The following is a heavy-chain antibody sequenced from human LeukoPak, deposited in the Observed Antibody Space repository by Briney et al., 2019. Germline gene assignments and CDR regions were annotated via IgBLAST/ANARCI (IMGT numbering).Heavy chain of an antibody. CDR2: IRYDGSNK. Sequence: PGGSLRLSCAASGFTFSSYGMHWVRQAPGKGLEWVAFIRYDGSNKYYADSVKGRFTISRDNSKNTLYLQMNSLRAEDTAVYYCAKDQVSSSWYFNIDYWGQGTLVTVSS. CDR3: AKDQVSSSWYFNIDY. J-gene: IGHJ4*02. V-gene: IGHV3-30*02. D-gene: IGHD6-13*01. CDR1: GFTFSSYG.